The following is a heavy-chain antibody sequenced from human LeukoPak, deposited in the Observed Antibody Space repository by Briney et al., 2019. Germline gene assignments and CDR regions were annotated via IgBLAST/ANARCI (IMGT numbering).Heavy chain of an antibody. D-gene: IGHD4-23*01. J-gene: IGHJ4*02. Sequence: PSETLSLTCTVSGYPISSGYYWGWIRQPPGKGLEWIGSIYHSGSTYYNPSLKSRVTISVDTSKNQFSLKLSSVTAADTAVYYCARAVGNDYWGQGTLVTVSS. CDR2: IYHSGST. CDR1: GYPISSGYY. CDR3: ARAVGNDY. V-gene: IGHV4-38-2*02.